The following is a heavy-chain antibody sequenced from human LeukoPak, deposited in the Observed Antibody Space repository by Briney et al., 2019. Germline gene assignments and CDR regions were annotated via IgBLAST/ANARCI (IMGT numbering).Heavy chain of an antibody. CDR1: NYSISSGYY. D-gene: IGHD3-16*02. CDR3: ARIRMITFGGVIVRTYYFDY. Sequence: SETLSLTCAVSNYSISSGYYWGWIRQPPGKGLEWFGSIYHRGNTYYNPSLKSRVTISVDTSKNQFSLKLSSVTAADTAVYYCARIRMITFGGVIVRTYYFDYWGQGTLVTVSS. J-gene: IGHJ4*02. V-gene: IGHV4-38-2*01. CDR2: IYHRGNT.